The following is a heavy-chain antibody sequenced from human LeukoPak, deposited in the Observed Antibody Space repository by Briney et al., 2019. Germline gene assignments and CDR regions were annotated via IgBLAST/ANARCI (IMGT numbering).Heavy chain of an antibody. CDR2: INPSGGST. J-gene: IGHJ5*02. CDR1: GYTFASYY. CDR3: ASLAVAGNWFDP. D-gene: IGHD6-19*01. V-gene: IGHV1-46*01. Sequence: GASVKVSCKASGYTFASYYMHWVRQAPGQGLEWMGIINPSGGSTSYAQKFQGRVTMTRDMSTSTVYMELSSLRSEDTAVYYCASLAVAGNWFDPWGQGTLVTVSS.